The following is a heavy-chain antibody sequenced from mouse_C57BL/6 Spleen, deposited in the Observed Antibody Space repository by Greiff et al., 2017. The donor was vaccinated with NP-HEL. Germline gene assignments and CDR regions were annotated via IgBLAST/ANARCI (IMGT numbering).Heavy chain of an antibody. CDR3: ATTVVEGAY. V-gene: IGHV1-81*01. D-gene: IGHD1-1*01. CDR1: GYTFTSYG. CDR2: IYPRSGNT. J-gene: IGHJ3*01. Sequence: VQLQESGAELARPGASVKLSCKASGYTFTSYGISWVKQRTGQGLEWIGEIYPRSGNTYYNEKFKGKATLTADKSSSTAYMELRSLTSEDSAVYFCATTVVEGAYWGQGTLVTVSA.